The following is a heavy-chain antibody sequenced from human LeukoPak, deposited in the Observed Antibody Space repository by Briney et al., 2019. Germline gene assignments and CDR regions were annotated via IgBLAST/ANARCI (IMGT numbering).Heavy chain of an antibody. D-gene: IGHD6-13*01. Sequence: SGGSLRLSCAASGFTFSSYEMNWVRQAPGKGLEWVSYISSSGSTIYYADSVKGRFTISRDNAKNSLYLQMNSLTAEDTAVYYCASSPAAAGPWDPSDWFDPWGQGTLVTVSS. CDR1: GFTFSSYE. J-gene: IGHJ5*02. CDR3: ASSPAAAGPWDPSDWFDP. CDR2: ISSSGSTI. V-gene: IGHV3-48*03.